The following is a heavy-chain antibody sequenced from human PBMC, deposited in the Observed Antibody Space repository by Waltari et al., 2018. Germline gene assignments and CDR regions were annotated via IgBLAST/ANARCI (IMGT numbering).Heavy chain of an antibody. CDR3: ARELEGGYLDY. V-gene: IGHV1-2*02. D-gene: IGHD3-16*01. Sequence: QVQLVQSGAEVRKPGASVRVPCKTSGYTFTAYLLHWVRPAPGHGIGWMGGINPNSGGTNYAQKFQGRVTITRDTSISTAYVELSRLTSDDTAVYYCARELEGGYLDYWGQGTLVTVSS. CDR2: INPNSGGT. J-gene: IGHJ4*02. CDR1: GYTFTAYL.